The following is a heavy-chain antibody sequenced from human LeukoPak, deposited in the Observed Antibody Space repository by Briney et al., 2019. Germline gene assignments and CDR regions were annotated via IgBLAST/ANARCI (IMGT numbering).Heavy chain of an antibody. Sequence: ASVTVSCKASGYTFYENHIHWVRQAPGQGPEWMGWINPKSGATDSAQQFQGRLTITRDTSIGTASMDLSGLRLDDTGIYYCARAGDESTGHYDSLHFWGQGTMVTVSS. V-gene: IGHV1-2*02. CDR3: ARAGDESTGHYDSLHF. CDR2: INPKSGAT. CDR1: GYTFYENH. J-gene: IGHJ3*01. D-gene: IGHD2-8*02.